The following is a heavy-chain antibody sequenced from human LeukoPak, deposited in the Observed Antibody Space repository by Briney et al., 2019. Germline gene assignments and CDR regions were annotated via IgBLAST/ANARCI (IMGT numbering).Heavy chain of an antibody. V-gene: IGHV3-66*03. J-gene: IGHJ5*02. CDR3: ARDRAVTQDWVEFDP. CDR2: IRDSGET. Sequence: GGSLRLSCAGSGFSVSNYYMSWARQAPGKGLEWVSLIRDSGETFYADSVKGRFTISRDNSKNTMYLQMNRLRVEDTAVYFCARDRAVTQDWVEFDPWGQGTLVTVSS. CDR1: GFSVSNYY. D-gene: IGHD4-17*01.